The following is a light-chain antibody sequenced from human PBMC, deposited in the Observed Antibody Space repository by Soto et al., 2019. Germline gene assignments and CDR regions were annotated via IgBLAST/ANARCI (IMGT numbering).Light chain of an antibody. Sequence: DIQMIQSPSSLSASVGDRVTITCQASQEISNYLNWYQQKPGKAPKLLIYDASNLERGVPSRFSGRGSGTDFTFTISSLQSVDYGTYYFQRYDLFPRTFGRGTNVEIK. V-gene: IGKV1-33*01. CDR2: DAS. J-gene: IGKJ1*01. CDR3: QRYDLFPRT. CDR1: QEISNY.